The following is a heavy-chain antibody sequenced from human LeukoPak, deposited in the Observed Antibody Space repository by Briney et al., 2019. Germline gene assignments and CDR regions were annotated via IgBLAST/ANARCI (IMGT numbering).Heavy chain of an antibody. CDR1: GFTFSSYA. V-gene: IGHV3-23*01. Sequence: PGGSLRLSCASSGFTFSSYAMSWVRQAPGKGLEWVSAISGSGGSTYYADSVKGRFTISRDNSKNTLYLQMNSLGAEDTAVYYCAKDGMATISYCLDYWGQGPLVTVSS. J-gene: IGHJ4*02. CDR2: ISGSGGST. CDR3: AKDGMATISYCLDY. D-gene: IGHD5-24*01.